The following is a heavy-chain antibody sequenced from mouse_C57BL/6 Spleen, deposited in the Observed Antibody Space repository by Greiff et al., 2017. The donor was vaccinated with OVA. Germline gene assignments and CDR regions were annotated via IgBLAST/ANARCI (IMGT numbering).Heavy chain of an antibody. V-gene: IGHV14-4*01. J-gene: IGHJ1*03. CDR1: GFNIKDDY. Sequence: EVQLQQSGAELVRPGASVKLSCTASGFNIKDDYMHWVKQRPEQGLEWIGWIDPENGDTEYASKFQGKATITADTSSNTAYLQLSSLTSEDTAFYYCSTVGGYFDVWGTGTTVTVSS. D-gene: IGHD1-1*01. CDR2: IDPENGDT. CDR3: STVGGYFDV.